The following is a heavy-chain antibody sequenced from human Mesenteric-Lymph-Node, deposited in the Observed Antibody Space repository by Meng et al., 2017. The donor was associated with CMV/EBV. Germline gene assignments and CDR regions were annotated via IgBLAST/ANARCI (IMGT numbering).Heavy chain of an antibody. CDR2: ISSDGSST. J-gene: IGHJ6*02. CDR3: ARPREGTRNGMDV. CDR1: GFTISSYW. Sequence: LSLTCAASGFTISSYWMHWVRQAPGKGLVWVSRISSDGSSTSCADSVKGRFTISRDNAKNTLYLQMNSLRAEDTAVYYCARPREGTRNGMDVWGQGTTVTVSS. D-gene: IGHD1-1*01. V-gene: IGHV3-74*01.